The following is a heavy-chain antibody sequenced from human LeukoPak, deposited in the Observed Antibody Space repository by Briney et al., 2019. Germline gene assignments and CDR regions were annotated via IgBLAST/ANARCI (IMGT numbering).Heavy chain of an antibody. CDR1: GFTVSSNY. D-gene: IGHD3-10*01. Sequence: GGSLRLSCAASGFTVSSNYMSWVCQAPGEGLGWVSGIYSGGSTYYADSVKGRFTISRDNSKNTLYLQMNSLRAEDTAVYYCARDYYGSGMDVWGQGTTVTVSS. J-gene: IGHJ6*02. CDR3: ARDYYGSGMDV. V-gene: IGHV3-66*01. CDR2: IYSGGST.